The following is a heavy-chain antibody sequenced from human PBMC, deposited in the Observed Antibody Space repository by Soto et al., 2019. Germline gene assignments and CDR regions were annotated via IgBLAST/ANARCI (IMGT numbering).Heavy chain of an antibody. V-gene: IGHV1-8*01. Sequence: QVQLVQSGAEVNKPGASVKVSCTFTSYDINWVRQATGQGLEWMAWMNPNSGNTRYAQKFQGRVTMTRNTSNFTAYMELSSLRSEDTAVYYCARGPGSSDWRFSYYYMDVWGQGTTVTVSS. J-gene: IGHJ6*02. CDR2: MNPNSGNT. D-gene: IGHD6-19*01. CDR3: ARGPGSSDWRFSYYYMDV. CDR1: FTSYD.